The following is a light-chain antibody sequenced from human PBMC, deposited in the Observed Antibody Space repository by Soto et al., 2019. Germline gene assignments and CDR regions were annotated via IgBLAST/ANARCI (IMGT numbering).Light chain of an antibody. CDR2: LAS. J-gene: IGKJ5*01. CDR3: MQVLQSPIT. CDR1: QSLLHSHGYHY. Sequence: DMVSTQSPLSLSVTPREPSSFSCISSQSLLHSHGYHYLDWYLQKPGQSPQLLIYLASNRASGVPDRFSGSGSGTDFTLKISRVEAEDVGVYYCMQVLQSPITFGQGTRLEIK. V-gene: IGKV2-28*01.